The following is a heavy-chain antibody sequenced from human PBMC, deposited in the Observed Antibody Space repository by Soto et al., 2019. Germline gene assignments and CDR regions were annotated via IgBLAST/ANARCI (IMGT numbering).Heavy chain of an antibody. CDR3: AKDGLAVAGTSMDV. V-gene: IGHV3-23*01. CDR2: ISGSGVTT. D-gene: IGHD6-19*01. J-gene: IGHJ6*02. Sequence: GGSLRLSCAASGFTFNTYVMTWVRQAPGKGLEWVSSISGSGVTTKYADSVKGRFTISRDNSKNSLYLQMNSLRAEDTALYYCAKDGLAVAGTSMDVWGQGTTVTVSS. CDR1: GFTFNTYV.